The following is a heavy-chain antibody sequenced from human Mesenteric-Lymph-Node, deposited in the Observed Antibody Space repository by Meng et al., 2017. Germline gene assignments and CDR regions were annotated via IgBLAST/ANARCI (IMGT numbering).Heavy chain of an antibody. D-gene: IGHD6-19*01. CDR2: ISSSSSYI. CDR3: ARARAVAGNFDY. V-gene: IGHV3-21*01. Sequence: GESLKISCAASGFTFSSYSMNWVRQAPGKGLEWVSSISSSSSYIYYVDSVKGRFTISRDNAKNSLYLQMNSLRAEDTAVYYCARARAVAGNFDYWGQGTLVTVSS. CDR1: GFTFSSYS. J-gene: IGHJ4*02.